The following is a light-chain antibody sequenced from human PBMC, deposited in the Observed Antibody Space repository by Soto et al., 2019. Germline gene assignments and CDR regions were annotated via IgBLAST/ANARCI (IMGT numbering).Light chain of an antibody. CDR1: QSISDY. Sequence: DIQMTQSPSSLSASVGDRVTITCRASQSISDYLNWYQQKPGKAPKLLIYIASNLESGVPSRLSGSECGTDFNLTIRTLQPEDVATYYCQQGYSSPGKFGQRTKVEIK. J-gene: IGKJ1*01. V-gene: IGKV1-39*01. CDR3: QQGYSSPGK. CDR2: IAS.